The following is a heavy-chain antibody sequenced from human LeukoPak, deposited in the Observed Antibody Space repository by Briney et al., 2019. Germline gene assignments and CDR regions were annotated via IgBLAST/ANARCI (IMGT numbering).Heavy chain of an antibody. Sequence: GRSLRLSCGASRFTLRGCYMTWARQAPGKGPEWVANINQDGSQKYYVDSVKGRFTISRDNAKNSLYLQMDSLRAEDTAVYYCARGGTWGVDCWGQGTLVTVSS. J-gene: IGHJ4*02. CDR3: ARGGTWGVDC. CDR1: RFTLRGCY. CDR2: INQDGSQK. D-gene: IGHD3-10*01. V-gene: IGHV3-7*04.